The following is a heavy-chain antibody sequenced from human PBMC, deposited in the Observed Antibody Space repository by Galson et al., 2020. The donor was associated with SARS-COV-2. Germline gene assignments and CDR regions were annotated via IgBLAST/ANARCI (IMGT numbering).Heavy chain of an antibody. CDR2: IYYTGST. CDR1: GGSLSSGSYC. J-gene: IGHJ3*02. Sequence: SQTLSLTCTVSGGSLSSGSYCWSWIRQSPGKGLEWIGYIYYTGSTNYNPSLKSRVTISVDTSKSQFSLKLTSVTAADTAVYYCARAPPYYDFFIGDYKPDNFDIWGQGTMVIVSS. D-gene: IGHD3-9*01. V-gene: IGHV4-61*01. CDR3: ARAPPYYDFFIGDYKPDNFDI.